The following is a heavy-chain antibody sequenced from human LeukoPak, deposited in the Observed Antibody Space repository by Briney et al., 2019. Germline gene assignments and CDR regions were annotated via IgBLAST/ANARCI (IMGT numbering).Heavy chain of an antibody. CDR1: GYTFTGYY. CDR2: INPNSGGT. Sequence: GASVKVSCKASGYTFTGYYMHWVRQAPGQGVEWMGRINPNSGGTNYAQKFQGRVTMTRDTSISTAYMELSRLRSDDTAVYYCARDHSSSHYYYGMDVWGQGTTLTVSS. D-gene: IGHD6-6*01. CDR3: ARDHSSSHYYYGMDV. J-gene: IGHJ6*02. V-gene: IGHV1-2*06.